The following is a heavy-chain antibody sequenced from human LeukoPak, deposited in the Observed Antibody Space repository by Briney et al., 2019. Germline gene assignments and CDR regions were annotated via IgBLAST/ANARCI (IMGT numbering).Heavy chain of an antibody. CDR2: INHSGST. J-gene: IGHJ3*02. D-gene: IGHD3-22*01. V-gene: IGHV4-34*01. CDR3: ASSLLRVSTRDI. CDR1: GGSFSGYY. Sequence: SETLSLTCAVYGGSFSGYYWSWVRQPPGKGLEWIGEINHSGSTNYNPSLKSRVTISVDTSKNQFSLKLSSVTAADTAVYYCASSLLRVSTRDIWGQGTMVTVSS.